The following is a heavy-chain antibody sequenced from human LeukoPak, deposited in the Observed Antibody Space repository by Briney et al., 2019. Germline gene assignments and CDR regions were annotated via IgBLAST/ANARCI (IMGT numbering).Heavy chain of an antibody. V-gene: IGHV3-48*03. Sequence: GGSLRLSCAASGFSFSTYEMHWVRQAPGKGLEWVSYISSSGSTIYYADSVKGRFTISRGHTKNSLYLQMNSLRAEDTAVYYCARDLSYDSSGYFNYFDYWGQGTLVTVSS. J-gene: IGHJ4*02. CDR2: ISSSGSTI. CDR1: GFSFSTYE. D-gene: IGHD3-22*01. CDR3: ARDLSYDSSGYFNYFDY.